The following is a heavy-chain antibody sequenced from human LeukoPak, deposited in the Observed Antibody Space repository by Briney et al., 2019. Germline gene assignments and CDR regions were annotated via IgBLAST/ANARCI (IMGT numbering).Heavy chain of an antibody. CDR2: ISTSSSTR. Sequence: GGSLRLSCAASGFTFSSYSMNWVRQAPGKGLEWVSYISTSSSTRYYADSVKGRFTISRDNAKNSLYLQMNSLRAEDTALYYCARADCSSTNCYAGFDYWGQGTLVTVSS. CDR3: ARADCSSTNCYAGFDY. V-gene: IGHV3-48*01. J-gene: IGHJ4*02. D-gene: IGHD2-2*01. CDR1: GFTFSSYS.